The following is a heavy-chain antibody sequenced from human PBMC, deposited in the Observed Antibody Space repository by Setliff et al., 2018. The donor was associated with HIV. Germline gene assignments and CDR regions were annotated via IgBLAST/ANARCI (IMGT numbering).Heavy chain of an antibody. V-gene: IGHV3-74*01. CDR3: ARDRPRITMIVVGRDWYFDL. D-gene: IGHD3-22*01. J-gene: IGHJ2*01. Sequence: GGSLRLSCAASGFTFSSYWMHWVRQAPGKGLVWVSRIPGDGSTTTYADSVKGRFTISRDNAKKSMYLQMNSLRAEDTALYYCARDRPRITMIVVGRDWYFDLWGRGTLVTVSS. CDR2: IPGDGSTT. CDR1: GFTFSSYW.